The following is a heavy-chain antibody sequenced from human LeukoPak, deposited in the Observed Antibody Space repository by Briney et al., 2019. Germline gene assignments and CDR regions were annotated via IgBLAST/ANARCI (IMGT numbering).Heavy chain of an antibody. Sequence: PGGSLRLSCTVSGFTVSSNSMSWVRQAPGKGLEWVGRIKSKTDGGTTDYAAPVKGRFTISRDDSKNTAYLQMDSLKTEDTAVYYCTGNYYGSGSYADFDYWGQGTLVTVSS. V-gene: IGHV3-15*01. CDR3: TGNYYGSGSYADFDY. J-gene: IGHJ4*02. CDR2: IKSKTDGGTT. D-gene: IGHD3-10*01. CDR1: GFTVSSNS.